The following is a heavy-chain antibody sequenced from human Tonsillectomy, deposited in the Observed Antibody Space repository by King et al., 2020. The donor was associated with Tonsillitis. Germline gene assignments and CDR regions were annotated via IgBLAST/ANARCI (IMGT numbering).Heavy chain of an antibody. CDR1: GFTFSSYS. J-gene: IGHJ6*02. CDR2: ISGSGAST. Sequence: VQLVESGGGLVQPGGSLRLSCAASGFTFSSYSMTWVRQAPGKGLEWVSGISGSGASTYYADSVKGRFTISRDNSKNTLYLQMSSLRAEDTAIYYCAKATLAGNAWYFSYAMDVWGRGTTVTVSS. V-gene: IGHV3-23*04. CDR3: AKATLAGNAWYFSYAMDV. D-gene: IGHD7-27*01.